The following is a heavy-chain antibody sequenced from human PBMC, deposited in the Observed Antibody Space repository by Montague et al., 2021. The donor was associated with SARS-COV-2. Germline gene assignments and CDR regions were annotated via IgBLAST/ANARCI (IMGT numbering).Heavy chain of an antibody. J-gene: IGHJ6*02. CDR2: TYYRSKWYN. CDR1: GDSVSRNSAT. V-gene: IGHV6-1*01. Sequence: CAISGDSVSRNSATWNWVRQSPSRGLEWLGRTYYRSKWYNDYAVSVRGRVTINPDTSKNQFSLQLNSVTPEDTAIYYCTSGREGNYNVMDVWGQGTTVTASS. CDR3: TSGREGNYNVMDV. D-gene: IGHD1-1*01.